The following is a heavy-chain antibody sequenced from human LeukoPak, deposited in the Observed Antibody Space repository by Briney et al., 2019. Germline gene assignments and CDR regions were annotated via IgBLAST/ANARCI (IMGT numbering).Heavy chain of an antibody. CDR2: INHSGST. J-gene: IGHJ4*02. CDR1: GGSFSGYY. D-gene: IGHD1-26*01. V-gene: IGHV4-34*01. CDR3: ARASTIVGATNLDY. Sequence: MSSETLSLTCAVYGGSFSGYYWSWIRQPPGKGLEWIGEINHSGSTNYNPSLKSRVTISVDTSKNQFSLKLSSVTAADTAVYYCARASTIVGATNLDYWGQGTLVTVSS.